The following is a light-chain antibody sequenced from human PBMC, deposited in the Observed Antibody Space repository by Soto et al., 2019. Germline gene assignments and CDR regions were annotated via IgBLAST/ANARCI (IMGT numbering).Light chain of an antibody. Sequence: EIVLTQSPGTLSFSPGERATLSCRASQSVSSSYLAWYQQKPGQAPRLPIYGASSRATGIPDRFSGSGSGTDFTLTISRLKPEDFAVYYCQQYGSSPYTLGGGTKVDIK. CDR1: QSVSSSY. V-gene: IGKV3-20*01. CDR3: QQYGSSPYT. CDR2: GAS. J-gene: IGKJ4*01.